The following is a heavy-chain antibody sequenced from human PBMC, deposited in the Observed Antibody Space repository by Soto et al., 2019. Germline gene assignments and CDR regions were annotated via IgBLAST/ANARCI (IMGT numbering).Heavy chain of an antibody. CDR3: AHSRPLYYDFWSGYSQLFDY. CDR1: GFSLSTSGVG. J-gene: IGHJ4*02. D-gene: IGHD3-3*01. CDR2: IYWDDDK. Sequence: SGPTLVNPTQTLTLTCTFSGFSLSTSGVGVGWIRQPPGKALEWLALIYWDDDKRYSPSLKSRLTITKDTSKNQVVLTMTNMDPVDTATYYCAHSRPLYYDFWSGYSQLFDYWGQGTLVTVSS. V-gene: IGHV2-5*02.